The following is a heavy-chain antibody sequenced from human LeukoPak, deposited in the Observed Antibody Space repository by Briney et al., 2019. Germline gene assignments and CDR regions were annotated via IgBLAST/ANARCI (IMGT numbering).Heavy chain of an antibody. D-gene: IGHD3-22*01. V-gene: IGHV4-34*01. CDR1: GESFSGYY. Sequence: SETLSLTCAVYGESFSGYYWSWIRQPPGKGLEWIGEINHSGSTNYNPSLKSRVTISVDTSKNQFSLKLSSVTAADTAVYYCARAHYYDSSGYYPWGQGTLVTVSS. CDR2: INHSGST. CDR3: ARAHYYDSSGYYP. J-gene: IGHJ5*02.